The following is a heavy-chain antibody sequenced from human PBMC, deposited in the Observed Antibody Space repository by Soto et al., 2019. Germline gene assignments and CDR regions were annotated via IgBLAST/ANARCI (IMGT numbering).Heavy chain of an antibody. V-gene: IGHV4-34*01. CDR1: IGSFSGYY. Sequence: QVQLQQWGAGLLKPSETLSLTCAVYIGSFSGYYWTWIRQPPGKGLEWIGEINHSGSTNYNPSLKSRVTTSVDTSKNQFSLKLSSVTAADTAVYYCARGQSIGVITTWFDFWGQGTLVTVSS. CDR3: ARGQSIGVITTWFDF. CDR2: INHSGST. D-gene: IGHD3-22*01. J-gene: IGHJ4*02.